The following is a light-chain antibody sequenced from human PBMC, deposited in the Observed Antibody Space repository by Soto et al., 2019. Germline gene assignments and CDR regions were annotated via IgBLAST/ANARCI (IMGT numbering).Light chain of an antibody. CDR3: QQLNTYPVT. V-gene: IGKV1-39*01. J-gene: IGKJ4*01. CDR1: QTISNY. Sequence: DIQMTQSPSSLSASVGERVTIACRASQTISNYLNWYQQKPGQAPKLLISAASTLQSGVPARFSGSGSGTDFTLSITSLQPEDFATYYCQQLNTYPVTFGGGTKVDSK. CDR2: AAS.